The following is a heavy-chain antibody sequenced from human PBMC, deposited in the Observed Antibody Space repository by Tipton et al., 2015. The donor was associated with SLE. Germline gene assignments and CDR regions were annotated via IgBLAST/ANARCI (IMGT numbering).Heavy chain of an antibody. D-gene: IGHD1-26*01. CDR3: ANGASL. CDR2: ISYDGSNK. J-gene: IGHJ3*01. V-gene: IGHV3-30-3*01. CDR1: GFTFSSYT. Sequence: RSLRLSCAASGFTFSSYTMHWVRQAPGKGLEWVAVISYDGSNKYYADSVKGRFTISRDTSKNTLFLQMNSLRAEDTAVYYCANGASLWGQGTMVTVSS.